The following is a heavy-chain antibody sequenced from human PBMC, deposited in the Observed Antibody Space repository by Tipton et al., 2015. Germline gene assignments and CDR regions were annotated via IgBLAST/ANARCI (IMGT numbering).Heavy chain of an antibody. Sequence: PGLVKPSESLSLTCTVSGGSISSSGDYWGWFRQPPGKGLEWIASIYNSGSTFYNPSLKSRVTISVDTSKNQFSLKLSSVTAADTAVYYCGRSGYCSGGSCYWDHWGQGTLVTVSS. J-gene: IGHJ4*02. CDR2: IYNSGST. V-gene: IGHV4-39*01. CDR3: GRSGYCSGGSCYWDH. CDR1: GGSISSSGDY. D-gene: IGHD2-15*01.